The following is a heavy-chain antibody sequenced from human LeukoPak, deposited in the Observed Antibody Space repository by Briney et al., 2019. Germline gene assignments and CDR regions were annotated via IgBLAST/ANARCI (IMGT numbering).Heavy chain of an antibody. CDR3: TRPTLPMVRGVIAAFDI. D-gene: IGHD3-10*01. CDR2: IRGKANSYAT. Sequence: GGSLKLSCAASGFTFSGSAMHWVRQASGKGLEWVGRIRGKANSYATAYAASVKGRFTISRDDSKNTAYLQMNSLKTEDTAVYYCTRPTLPMVRGVIAAFDIWGQGTMVTVSS. V-gene: IGHV3-73*01. CDR1: GFTFSGSA. J-gene: IGHJ3*02.